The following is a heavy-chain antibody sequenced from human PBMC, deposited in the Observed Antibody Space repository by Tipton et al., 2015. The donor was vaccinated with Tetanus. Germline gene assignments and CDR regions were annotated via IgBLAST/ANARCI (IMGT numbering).Heavy chain of an antibody. J-gene: IGHJ6*01. D-gene: IGHD4-17*01. Sequence: SLRLSCAASGFTFSSYGMHWVRQAPGKGLEWVAVISYDGSNKYYADSVKGRFTISRDNSKNTLYLQMNSLRAEDTAVYYCAKENGDYLTSYYYYGMDGWGQGTTVTVSS. V-gene: IGHV3-30*18. CDR3: AKENGDYLTSYYYYGMDG. CDR1: GFTFSSYG. CDR2: ISYDGSNK.